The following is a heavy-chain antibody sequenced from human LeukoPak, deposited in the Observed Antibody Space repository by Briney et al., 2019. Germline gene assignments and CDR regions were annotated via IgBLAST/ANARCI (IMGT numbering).Heavy chain of an antibody. V-gene: IGHV3-21*01. J-gene: IGHJ3*02. Sequence: GGSLRLSCAASGFTFSSYSMNWVRQAPGKGLEWVSSISGSSSYIYYADSVKGRFTISRHNAKNSQYLQMNSLRAEDTAVYYCARVPAGVIGIKDAFDIWGQGTMVTVSS. D-gene: IGHD3-16*02. CDR3: ARVPAGVIGIKDAFDI. CDR2: ISGSSSYI. CDR1: GFTFSSYS.